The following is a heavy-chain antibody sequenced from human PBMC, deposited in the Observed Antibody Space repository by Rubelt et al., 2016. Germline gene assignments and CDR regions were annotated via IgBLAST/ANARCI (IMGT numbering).Heavy chain of an antibody. J-gene: IGHJ4*02. Sequence: QVQLVQSGAEVKKPGSSVKVSCKASGGTFSSYAISWVRQAPGQGLEWMGRIIPILGIANYAQKFQGRVTITADKSTSTAYMELRSLRSDDTAVYYCAGDRGGYYFDYWGQGTLVTVSS. CDR3: AGDRGGYYFDY. CDR2: IIPILGIA. CDR1: GGTFSSYA. D-gene: IGHD2-15*01. V-gene: IGHV1-69*04.